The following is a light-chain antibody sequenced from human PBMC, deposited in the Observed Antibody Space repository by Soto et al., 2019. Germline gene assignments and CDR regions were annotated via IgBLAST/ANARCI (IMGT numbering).Light chain of an antibody. CDR1: SSNIGSNP. CDR2: NSD. CDR3: ASWDDSLDGRL. V-gene: IGLV1-44*01. J-gene: IGLJ3*02. Sequence: QSVLTQPPSASGTPGQRVTISCSGSSSNIGSNPVSWYQQVPGTAPKVLIFNSDQRPSGVPDRFSASKSVTSASLAISGLQSEDEAESFCASWDDSLDGRLFGGGTKLTVL.